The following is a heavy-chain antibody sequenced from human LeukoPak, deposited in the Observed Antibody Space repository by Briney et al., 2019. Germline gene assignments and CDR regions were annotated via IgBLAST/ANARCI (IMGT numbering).Heavy chain of an antibody. D-gene: IGHD3-16*02. CDR2: ISGSGGST. CDR3: AKDRDYDYIWGSYHTLDY. J-gene: IGHJ4*02. CDR1: GFTFSSYA. V-gene: IGHV3-23*01. Sequence: GGSLRLSCAASGFTFSSYAMSWVRQAPGKGLEWVSAISGSGGSTYYADSVKGRFTISRDNSKNTLYLQMNSLRAEDTAVYYCAKDRDYDYIWGSYHTLDYWGQGTLVTVSS.